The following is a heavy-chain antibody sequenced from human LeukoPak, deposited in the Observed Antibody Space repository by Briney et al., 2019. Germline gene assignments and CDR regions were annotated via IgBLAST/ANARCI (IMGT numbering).Heavy chain of an antibody. CDR1: GGSISSSSHY. D-gene: IGHD3-3*01. CDR3: ARQRASGSASNLRVAQIDS. Sequence: SETLSLTCTVSGGSISSSSHYWAWIRQSPGTGLEWIGSIYYSGSTYYNPSLKSRATISVDTSKNQISLKVSSVTAADSALYFCARQRASGSASNLRVAQIDSWGQGTLVTVSS. J-gene: IGHJ4*02. V-gene: IGHV4-39*01. CDR2: IYYSGST.